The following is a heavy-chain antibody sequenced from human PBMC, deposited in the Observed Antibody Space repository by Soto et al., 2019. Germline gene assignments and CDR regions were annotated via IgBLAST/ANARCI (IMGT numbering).Heavy chain of an antibody. Sequence: QVQLVESGGGVVQPGRSLRLSCAASGFTFISYHMHWVRQAPGKGLEWVAVIWDDGSNKYYADSVKGRFTISRDNSKNTLYLQMNNLRVEDTAVYYCARIGSWALNFDYWGQRTLVTVSS. V-gene: IGHV3-33*01. CDR2: IWDDGSNK. CDR3: ARIGSWALNFDY. CDR1: GFTFISYH. D-gene: IGHD6-13*01. J-gene: IGHJ4*02.